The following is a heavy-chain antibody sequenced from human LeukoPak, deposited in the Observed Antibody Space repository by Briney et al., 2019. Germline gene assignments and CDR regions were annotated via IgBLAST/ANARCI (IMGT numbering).Heavy chain of an antibody. CDR2: IYYSGST. Sequence: PSETLSLTCTVSGGSISSGGSYWSWLRQHPGKGLEWIGYIYYSGSTYYNPSLESRITISVDTSENQFSLKLSSVTAADTAVYYCARTDYSGYYVDYWGQGTLVTVSS. V-gene: IGHV4-31*03. D-gene: IGHD4/OR15-4a*01. CDR1: GGSISSGGSY. CDR3: ARTDYSGYYVDY. J-gene: IGHJ4*02.